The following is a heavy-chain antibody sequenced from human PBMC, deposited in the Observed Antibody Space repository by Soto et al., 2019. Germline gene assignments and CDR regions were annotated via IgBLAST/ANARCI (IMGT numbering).Heavy chain of an antibody. CDR3: ARGDSTDCSNGVCSFFYNHDMDV. J-gene: IGHJ6*02. CDR2: INPKSGGT. D-gene: IGHD2-8*01. CDR1: GYSFTDYH. V-gene: IGHV1-2*04. Sequence: ASVKVSCKASGYSFTDYHIHWVRQAPGQGLEWLGRINPKSGGTSTAQKFQGWVTMTTDTSISTASMELTRLISDDTAIYYCARGDSTDCSNGVCSFFYNHDMDVWGQGTTVTVSS.